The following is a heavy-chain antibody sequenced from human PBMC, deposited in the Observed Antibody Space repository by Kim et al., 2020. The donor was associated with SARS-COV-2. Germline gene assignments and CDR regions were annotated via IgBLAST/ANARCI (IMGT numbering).Heavy chain of an antibody. CDR2: INHSGST. CDR3: ARRSITMIVVVIKGGFDP. CDR1: GGSFSGYY. V-gene: IGHV4-34*01. J-gene: IGHJ5*02. D-gene: IGHD3-22*01. Sequence: SETLSLTCAVYGGSFSGYYWSWIRQPPGKGLEWIGEINHSGSTNYNPSLKSRVTISVDTSKNQFSLKLSSVTAADTAVYYCARRSITMIVVVIKGGFDPWGQGTLVTVSS.